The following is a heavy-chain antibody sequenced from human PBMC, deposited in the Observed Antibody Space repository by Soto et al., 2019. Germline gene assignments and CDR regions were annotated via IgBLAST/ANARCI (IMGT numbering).Heavy chain of an antibody. J-gene: IGHJ4*02. CDR1: GFTFSNYG. CDR2: ISYDGSNK. Sequence: QVHLVESGGGVVQPGRSLRLSCAASGFTFSNYGMHWVRQAPGKGLEWVAVISYDGSNKFYGDSVKGRCTVSRDNSKNTVYLQMYGLRTEDTAVYYCAQGGYITGWYNPGDYWGQGILVTVFS. D-gene: IGHD6-19*01. CDR3: AQGGYITGWYNPGDY. V-gene: IGHV3-30*18.